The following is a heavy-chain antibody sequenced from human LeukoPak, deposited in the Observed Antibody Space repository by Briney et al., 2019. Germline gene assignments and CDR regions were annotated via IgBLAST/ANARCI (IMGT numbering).Heavy chain of an antibody. CDR2: INQSGST. Sequence: PSETLSLTCAVYGGSSSGYYWSWICQPPGKGLEWIGEINQSGSTNQNPSLKSRVTISIDTPRNQFSLKPSSVTAADTAVYYCARGFGSGSYFAYWGQGTLVTVSS. CDR3: ARGFGSGSYFAY. D-gene: IGHD3-10*01. V-gene: IGHV4-34*01. J-gene: IGHJ4*02. CDR1: GGSSSGYY.